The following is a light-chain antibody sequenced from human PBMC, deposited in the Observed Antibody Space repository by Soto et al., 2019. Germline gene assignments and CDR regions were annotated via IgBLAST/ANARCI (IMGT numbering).Light chain of an antibody. V-gene: IGKV3-11*01. J-gene: IGKJ5*01. CDR3: QQRDSWPIT. CDR2: GAS. CDR1: QSVDSY. Sequence: EIVLTQSPASLSWAPGERATLSCRASQSVDSYLVWYQQKPGRSPRLLIFGASNMATGIPARFSGSGSGTDFTLTINSLEPDDFAVYYCQQRDSWPITFGQGTRLEIK.